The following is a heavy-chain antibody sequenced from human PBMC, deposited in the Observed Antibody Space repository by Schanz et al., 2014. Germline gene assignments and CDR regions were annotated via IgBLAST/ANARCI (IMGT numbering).Heavy chain of an antibody. CDR1: GASISSYY. D-gene: IGHD5-18*01. Sequence: QVPLQESGPGLVKPSETLSLTCTVSGASISSYYWCWMRQPPGRGLEWIGYIYQAGSINYNPSLGSRVTISGATTKNQVSLKLASVSAADTAVYYCATLPEYSYMSWDHWGQGTLVTVSS. J-gene: IGHJ4*02. CDR2: IYQAGSI. CDR3: ATLPEYSYMSWDH. V-gene: IGHV4-59*01.